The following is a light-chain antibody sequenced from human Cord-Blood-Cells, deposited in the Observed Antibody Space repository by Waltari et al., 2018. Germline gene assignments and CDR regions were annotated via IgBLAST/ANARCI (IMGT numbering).Light chain of an antibody. CDR3: SSYTSSSFWV. CDR1: SSDVGGYNY. V-gene: IGLV2-14*01. J-gene: IGLJ3*02. CDR2: DVS. Sequence: QSALTQPDSVSGSPGQSITISCTGTSSDVGGYNYLSWYQQHPGKAPKLMIYDVSNRPSGVSNRFSGSKSGNTASLTISGLQAEDEADYYCSSYTSSSFWVFGGGTKLTVL.